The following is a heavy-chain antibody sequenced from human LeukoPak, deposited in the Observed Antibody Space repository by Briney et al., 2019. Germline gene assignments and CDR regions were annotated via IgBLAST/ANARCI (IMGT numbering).Heavy chain of an antibody. Sequence: SETLSLTYTVASGSNSGYYWSWIRQPASKRLEYIGRIYTSGSTIYNPSLKSRVAMSVDTSKNQFSLKLSSVTTADTAVYYCARDFEVCSGGNCYLTIDYWGQGTLVTVSS. CDR1: SGSNSGYY. J-gene: IGHJ4*02. CDR2: IYTSGST. CDR3: ARDFEVCSGGNCYLTIDY. D-gene: IGHD2-15*01. V-gene: IGHV4-4*07.